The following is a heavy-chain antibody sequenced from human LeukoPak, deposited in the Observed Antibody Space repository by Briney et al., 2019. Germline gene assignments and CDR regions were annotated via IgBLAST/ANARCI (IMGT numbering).Heavy chain of an antibody. D-gene: IGHD3-10*01. CDR1: GFTFSSYA. V-gene: IGHV3-23*01. CDR3: AKANERGIRALDY. CDR2: VSDLGRST. Sequence: PGGSLRLSCSASGFTFSSYAMSWVRQVPEKGLEWVSGVSDLGRSTYYADSVKGRFTISSDNSKNTLYLQTSSLRAEDTAIYYCAKANERGIRALDYWGQGTLVTVSS. J-gene: IGHJ4*02.